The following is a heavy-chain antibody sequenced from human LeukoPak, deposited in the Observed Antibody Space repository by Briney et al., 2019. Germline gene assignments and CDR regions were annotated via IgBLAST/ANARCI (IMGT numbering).Heavy chain of an antibody. J-gene: IGHJ6*02. Sequence: PSETLSLTCTVSGGSISTYYWSWIRQPPGKGLEWFGYIHYSGSTNYSPSLKSRVTISVDTSKNQFSLKLSSVTAADTAVYYCARVSYGDYVGATLGIYYYYGMDVWGQGTTVTVSS. D-gene: IGHD4-17*01. V-gene: IGHV4-59*01. CDR2: IHYSGST. CDR3: ARVSYGDYVGATLGIYYYYGMDV. CDR1: GGSISTYY.